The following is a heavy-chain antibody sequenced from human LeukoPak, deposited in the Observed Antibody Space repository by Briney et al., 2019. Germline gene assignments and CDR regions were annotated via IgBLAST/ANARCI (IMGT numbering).Heavy chain of an antibody. Sequence: TSETLSLTCTVSGGSISSGDYYWSWVRQHPGKGLEWIGYNYHSGATYYNPSLKRRVTISVDTSKNQFSLKLSSVTAADTAVSYCARVEAAATNPRFGYWGQGALVTVSS. J-gene: IGHJ4*02. CDR2: NYHSGAT. CDR3: ARVEAAATNPRFGY. D-gene: IGHD1-7*01. CDR1: GGSISSGDYY. V-gene: IGHV4-31*03.